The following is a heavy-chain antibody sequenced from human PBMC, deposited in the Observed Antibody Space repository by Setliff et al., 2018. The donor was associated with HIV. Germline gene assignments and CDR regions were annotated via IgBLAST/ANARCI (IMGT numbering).Heavy chain of an antibody. CDR1: GFTFSTYA. V-gene: IGHV3-23*01. D-gene: IGHD4-4*01. CDR2: ISVSGGRT. CDR3: ARDPTIPSPDYFDH. J-gene: IGHJ4*02. Sequence: PGGSLRLSCAASGFTFSTYAMSWFRQAPGKGLEWVSSISVSGGRTNHADSVQGRFTISRDNSKNTVYLQMNSLKTEDTAIYYCARDPTIPSPDYFDHWGQGTLVTVSS.